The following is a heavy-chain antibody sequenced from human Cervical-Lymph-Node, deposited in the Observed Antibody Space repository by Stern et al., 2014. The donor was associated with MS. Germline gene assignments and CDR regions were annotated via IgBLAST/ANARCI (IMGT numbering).Heavy chain of an antibody. V-gene: IGHV3-23*04. Sequence: EVQLVESGGDLVQPGGSLRLSCAASGFTFNKYAMNWVRQAPGKGLEWVSTISGSGSSTYYAHSVKGRVTISKDNSENTLYLQMHSLRAEDTAIYYCAKQYFDSSGYSYYYGMDVWGQGTTVTVSS. CDR3: AKQYFDSSGYSYYYGMDV. CDR1: GFTFNKYA. CDR2: ISGSGSST. D-gene: IGHD3-22*01. J-gene: IGHJ6*02.